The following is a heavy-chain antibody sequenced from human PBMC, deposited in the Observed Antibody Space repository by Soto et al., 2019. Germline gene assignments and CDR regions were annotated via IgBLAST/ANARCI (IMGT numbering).Heavy chain of an antibody. J-gene: IGHJ5*02. CDR2: INHSGST. CDR1: GGSFSGYY. D-gene: IGHD3-3*01. V-gene: IGHV4-34*01. CDR3: ARGAAGRDFWSGINWFDP. Sequence: SETLSLTCAVYGGSFSGYYWSWIRQPPGKGLEWIGEINHSGSTNYNPSLKSRVTISVDTSKNQFSLKLSSVTAADTAVYYCARGAAGRDFWSGINWFDPWGQGTLVTVSS.